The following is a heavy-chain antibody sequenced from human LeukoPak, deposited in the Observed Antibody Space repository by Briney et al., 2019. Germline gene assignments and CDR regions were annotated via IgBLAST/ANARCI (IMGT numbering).Heavy chain of an antibody. D-gene: IGHD3-16*01. CDR2: ISAYNGNT. Sequence: ASVKVSCKASGYTFTIYGITWVRQAPGQGLEWVGWISAYNGNTNYAQKLQGRVTMTTDTSTSTAYMELMSLRSDDTAVYYCARMGAIWPYYFDYWGQGTLVTVSS. CDR1: GYTFTIYG. CDR3: ARMGAIWPYYFDY. J-gene: IGHJ4*02. V-gene: IGHV1-18*01.